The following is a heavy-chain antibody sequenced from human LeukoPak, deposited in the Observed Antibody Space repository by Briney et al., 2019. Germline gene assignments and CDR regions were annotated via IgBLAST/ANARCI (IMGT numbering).Heavy chain of an antibody. J-gene: IGHJ4*02. V-gene: IGHV3-74*01. D-gene: IGHD3-10*01. CDR2: MKSDGSST. CDR3: AVRQGGSYTGESDY. CDR1: GFTFSSYW. Sequence: GGSLRLSCAASGFTFSSYWMHWVRQAPGKGLMWVSRMKSDGSSTCYADSVKGRFTISRDNAKNTLYLQMNSLRAEDTAVYYCAVRQGGSYTGESDYWGQGTLVTVSS.